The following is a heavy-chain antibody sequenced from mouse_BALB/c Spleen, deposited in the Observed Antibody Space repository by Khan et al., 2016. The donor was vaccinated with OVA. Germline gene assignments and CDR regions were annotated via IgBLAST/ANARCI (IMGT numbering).Heavy chain of an antibody. CDR3: AIIYYGNDWFAY. D-gene: IGHD2-1*01. Sequence: QVQLKESGPGLVAPSQSLSIRCTVSGLSLTNYGVSWVRQPPGKGLEWLGVIWGDGSTNYHSVLKSRLTINKDNSKSQVLVNLNSLQPDDTATYFCAIIYYGNDWFAYWGQGTLVTVSA. CDR1: GLSLTNYG. V-gene: IGHV2-3*01. J-gene: IGHJ3*01. CDR2: IWGDGST.